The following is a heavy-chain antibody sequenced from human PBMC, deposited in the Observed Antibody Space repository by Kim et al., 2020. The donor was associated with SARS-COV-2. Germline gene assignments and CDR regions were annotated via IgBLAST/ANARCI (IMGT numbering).Heavy chain of an antibody. CDR1: GLTVSNNY. CDR3: AADLDPNNAQH. Sequence: GESLKLSCAPSGLTVSNNYMNWVRQAPGKGLEWVSIIYIDGRTFYADSVRGRFTISRDNFKNTVYLQMNSLTADDTAIYYFAADLDPNNAQHWGQGTLVTVSA. J-gene: IGHJ4*02. V-gene: IGHV3-53*01. CDR2: IYIDGRT. D-gene: IGHD1-20*01.